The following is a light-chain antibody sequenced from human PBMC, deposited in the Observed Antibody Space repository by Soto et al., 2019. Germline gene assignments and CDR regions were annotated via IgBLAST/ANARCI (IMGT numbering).Light chain of an antibody. CDR3: SSYTCGIALVL. Sequence: QSALTQPASVSGSPGQSITISCTGTSRDVGAYNYVSWYQQVPGKAPKLIIYDVNNRPSGVSSRFSGSRSGNTASLTVSGLQAEDEADYYCSSYTCGIALVLFGGGTKLTVL. CDR1: SRDVGAYNY. CDR2: DVN. V-gene: IGLV2-14*01. J-gene: IGLJ2*01.